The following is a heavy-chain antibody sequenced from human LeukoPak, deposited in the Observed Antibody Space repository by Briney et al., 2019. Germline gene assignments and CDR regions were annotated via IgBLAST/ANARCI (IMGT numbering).Heavy chain of an antibody. D-gene: IGHD3-22*01. Sequence: SETLSLTCTVSGGSISSGDYYWSWIRQPPGKCLEWIGYIYYSGSTYYNPSLKSRVTISVDTSKNQFSLKLSSVTAADTAVYYCARVELWPYYDSSGYIDYWGQGTLVTVSS. CDR2: IYYSGST. CDR3: ARVELWPYYDSSGYIDY. V-gene: IGHV4-30-4*08. CDR1: GGSISSGDYY. J-gene: IGHJ4*02.